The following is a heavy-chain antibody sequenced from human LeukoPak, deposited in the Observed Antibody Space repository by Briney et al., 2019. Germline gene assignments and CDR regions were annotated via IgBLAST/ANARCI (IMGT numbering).Heavy chain of an antibody. J-gene: IGHJ3*02. CDR3: ARDLSPADSGNYFDAFDI. CDR2: IKRDGSVK. V-gene: IGHV3-7*01. CDR1: GFTFGTYW. Sequence: GGPLRLSCVGSGFTFGTYWMTWVRQAPGKGPEWVANIKRDGSVKHYVDSVKGRVTISRDNAKSSLFLQMNSLRAEDTAVYYRARDLSPADSGNYFDAFDIWGQGTMVTVPS. D-gene: IGHD3-22*01.